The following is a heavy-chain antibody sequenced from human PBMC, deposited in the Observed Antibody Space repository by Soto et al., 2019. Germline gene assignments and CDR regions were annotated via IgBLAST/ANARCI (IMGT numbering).Heavy chain of an antibody. CDR1: GGSISSGGYS. CDR2: IYHSGST. J-gene: IGHJ3*01. V-gene: IGHV4-30-2*01. CDR3: GRGVRSGYCSSTSCFKAGGFCF. D-gene: IGHD2-2*01. Sequence: QLQLQESGSGLVKPSQTLSLTCAVSGGSISSGGYSWSWIRQPPGKGLEWIGYIYHSGSTYYNPSLKSPVTLTRDKFQEQVFLKVSFLTAGGTGVYYWGRGVRSGYCSSTSCFKAGGFCFLGQGTMVTVSS.